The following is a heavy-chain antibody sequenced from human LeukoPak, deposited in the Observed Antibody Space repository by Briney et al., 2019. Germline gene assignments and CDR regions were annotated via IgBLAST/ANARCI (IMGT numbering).Heavy chain of an antibody. Sequence: ASVKVSCKTSGYTFNTCALNWVRQAPGQGLEWMGWISTYTGNPTYAQGLTGQFVFSLDTSVSTAYLQISSLKAEDTAVYYCARGDGYNYGSFFDYWGQGTLVTVSS. J-gene: IGHJ4*02. CDR1: GYTFNTCA. CDR2: ISTYTGNP. V-gene: IGHV7-4-1*02. CDR3: ARGDGYNYGSFFDY. D-gene: IGHD5-24*01.